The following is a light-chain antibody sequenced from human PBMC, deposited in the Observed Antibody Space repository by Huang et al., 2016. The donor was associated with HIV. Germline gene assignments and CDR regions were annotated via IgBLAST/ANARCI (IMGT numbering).Light chain of an antibody. Sequence: DIQMTQSPSSLSASVGDRVTVTCRASQSISNYLNWYQQKPGKAPKLLIYAASSLQSGVPSRFSGSGSGTDCTLTISSLRPEYFATYYCQQSYSTFMYTFGQGTKLEIK. CDR3: QQSYSTFMYT. J-gene: IGKJ2*01. CDR1: QSISNY. V-gene: IGKV1-39*01. CDR2: AAS.